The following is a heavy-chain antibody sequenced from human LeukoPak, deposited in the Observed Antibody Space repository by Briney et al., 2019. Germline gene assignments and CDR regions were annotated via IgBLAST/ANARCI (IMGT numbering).Heavy chain of an antibody. J-gene: IGHJ4*02. V-gene: IGHV4-59*11. Sequence: PSETLSLTCIVSTGSIHNHYWSWIPQPPGQGLEWIGYIYDSWNTNYNPSLQSRVTTSMDASRNQFSLNLTSVTAADTAVYYCARDQIGYGLDYWGQGTLVTVSS. D-gene: IGHD5-18*01. CDR2: IYDSWNT. CDR1: TGSIHNHY. CDR3: ARDQIGYGLDY.